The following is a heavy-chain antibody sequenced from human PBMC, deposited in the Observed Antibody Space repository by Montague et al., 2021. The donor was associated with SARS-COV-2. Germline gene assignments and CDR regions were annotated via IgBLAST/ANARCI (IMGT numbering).Heavy chain of an antibody. CDR2: IYYSGST. D-gene: IGHD3-16*01. V-gene: IGHV4-59*12. CDR1: GVSISSYY. CDR3: AREGWGGDSLYDYYGFDV. J-gene: IGHJ6*02. Sequence: SETLSLTCTVSGVSISSYYWTWIRQPPGKGLEWIGYIYYSGSTNYNPSLKSRVTISVDTSKNQFSLKLSSVTAADTAVYYCAREGWGGDSLYDYYGFDVWGQGTTVTVSS.